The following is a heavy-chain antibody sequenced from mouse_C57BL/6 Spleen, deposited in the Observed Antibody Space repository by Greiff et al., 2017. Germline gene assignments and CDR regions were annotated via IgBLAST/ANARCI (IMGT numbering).Heavy chain of an antibody. V-gene: IGHV5-16*01. D-gene: IGHD1-1*01. Sequence: VQLKESEGGLVQPGSSMKLSCTASGFTFSDYYMAWVRQVPEKGLEWVANINYDGSSTYYLDSLKSRFIISRDNAKNILYLQMSSLKSEDTATYYCAREDYYGSSFDYWGQGTTLTVSS. CDR1: GFTFSDYY. CDR2: INYDGSST. J-gene: IGHJ2*01. CDR3: AREDYYGSSFDY.